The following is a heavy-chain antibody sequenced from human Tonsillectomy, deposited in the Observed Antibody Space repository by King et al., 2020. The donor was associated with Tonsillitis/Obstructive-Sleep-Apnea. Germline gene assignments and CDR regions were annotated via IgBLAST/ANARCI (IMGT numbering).Heavy chain of an antibody. Sequence: VQLVESGGGVVQPGGSLRLSCAASGFTFDDYAMHWVRHAPGKGLEWVSLISWDGGSPYYADSVKGRFTISRDNSKNSLYLQMNSLRAVDTALYYCATFRVVPAAIDAFDIWGQGTMVTVSS. J-gene: IGHJ3*02. CDR1: GFTFDDYA. CDR3: ATFRVVPAAIDAFDI. D-gene: IGHD2-2*01. CDR2: ISWDGGSP. V-gene: IGHV3-43*02.